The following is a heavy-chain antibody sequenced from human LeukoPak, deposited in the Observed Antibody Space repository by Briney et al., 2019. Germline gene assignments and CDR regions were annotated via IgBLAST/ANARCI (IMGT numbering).Heavy chain of an antibody. CDR2: ISPDGSTT. CDR1: GFTFSSYW. V-gene: IGHV3-74*01. J-gene: IGHJ4*02. Sequence: PGGSLRLSCAASGFTFSSYWMHWVRQAPGKGLVWVSRISPDGSTTGHADSVKGRFTLSRDNAKNTLYLQMSSLRAEDTAVYYCAKQLGYCSDGSCYFPYWGQGTLVTVSS. CDR3: AKQLGYCSDGSCYFPY. D-gene: IGHD2-15*01.